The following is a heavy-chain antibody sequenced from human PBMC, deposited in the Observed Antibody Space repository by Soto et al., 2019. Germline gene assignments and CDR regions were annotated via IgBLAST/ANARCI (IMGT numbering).Heavy chain of an antibody. J-gene: IGHJ4*02. CDR1: GFTVSNNY. CDR3: ARDWSYSGFEDF. D-gene: IGHD5-12*01. Sequence: GGSLRLSCAASGFTVSNNYMSWVRQAPGKGLEWVSIIYSGGSTYYADSVQGRFTISRDDAKNLLYLQMNSLRVEDTAVYYCARDWSYSGFEDFWGQGTQVTVSS. V-gene: IGHV3-53*01. CDR2: IYSGGST.